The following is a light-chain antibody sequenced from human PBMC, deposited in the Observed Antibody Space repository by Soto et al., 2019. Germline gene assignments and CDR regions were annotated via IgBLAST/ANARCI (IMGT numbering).Light chain of an antibody. Sequence: QSALTQPASVSGSPGQSITISCTGTSSDVGVYNYVSWYQQHPGKAPKLMIYEVSNRPSGVSNRFSGSKSGNTASLTISGRQAEDEADYYCSSYTSSSKVFGGGTKLTVL. CDR3: SSYTSSSKV. CDR2: EVS. CDR1: SSDVGVYNY. J-gene: IGLJ3*02. V-gene: IGLV2-14*01.